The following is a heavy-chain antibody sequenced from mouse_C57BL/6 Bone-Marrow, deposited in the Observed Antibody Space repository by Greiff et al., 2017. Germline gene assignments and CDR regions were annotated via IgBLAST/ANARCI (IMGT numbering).Heavy chain of an antibody. CDR2: INPSNGGT. J-gene: IGHJ1*03. V-gene: IGHV1-53*01. CDR1: GYTFTSYW. D-gene: IGHD1-1*01. CDR3: ARWNYGSSYWYFDV. Sequence: QVQLQQPGTELVKPGASVKLSCKASGYTFTSYWMHWVKQRPGQGLEWIGNINPSNGGTNYNEKFKSKATLTVDKSSSTAYMQLSSLTSEDSAVYYCARWNYGSSYWYFDVWGTGTTVTVSS.